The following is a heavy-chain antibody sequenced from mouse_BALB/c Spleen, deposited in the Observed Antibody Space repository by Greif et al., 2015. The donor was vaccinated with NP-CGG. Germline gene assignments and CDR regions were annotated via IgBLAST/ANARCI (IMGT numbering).Heavy chain of an antibody. Sequence: QVQLQQSGAELVKPGASVKLSCKTSGYTLTSYWIQWVKQRPGQGLGWIGEIFPGTGTTYYNEKFKGKATLTIDTSSSTAYMQLSSLTSEDSAVYFCARSGYVFDYWGQGTTLTVSS. CDR2: IFPGTGTT. CDR3: ARSGYVFDY. V-gene: IGHV1S132*01. D-gene: IGHD3-1*01. CDR1: GYTLTSYW. J-gene: IGHJ2*01.